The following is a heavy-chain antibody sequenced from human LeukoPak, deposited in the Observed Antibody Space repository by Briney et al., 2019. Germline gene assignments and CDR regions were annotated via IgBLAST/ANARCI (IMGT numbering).Heavy chain of an antibody. CDR1: GGSFSGYY. CDR2: INHSGST. D-gene: IGHD5-24*01. V-gene: IGHV4-34*01. CDR3: ARVGYNSAFDI. Sequence: SETLSLTCAVYGGSFSGYYWSWIRQPPGKGLEWIGEINHSGSTNYNPSLKSRVTISVDTSKNQFSLKLSSVTDADTAVYYCARVGYNSAFDIWGQGTMVTVSS. J-gene: IGHJ3*02.